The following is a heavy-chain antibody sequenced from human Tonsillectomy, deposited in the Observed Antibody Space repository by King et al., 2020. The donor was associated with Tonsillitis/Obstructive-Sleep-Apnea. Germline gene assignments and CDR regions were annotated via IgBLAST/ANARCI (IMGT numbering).Heavy chain of an antibody. CDR3: AGSKGSGSYFDY. J-gene: IGHJ4*02. V-gene: IGHV4-59*01. CDR1: GDSINSYY. D-gene: IGHD1-26*01. Sequence: VQLQESGPGLVKPSETLSLTCTVSGDSINSYYCSWIRQPPGKGLEWIGYISYSGNTNYNPSLKSRVTISIDTSKNQFSLKLRSVTAADTAVYYCAGSKGSGSYFDYWGQGTLVTVSS. CDR2: ISYSGNT.